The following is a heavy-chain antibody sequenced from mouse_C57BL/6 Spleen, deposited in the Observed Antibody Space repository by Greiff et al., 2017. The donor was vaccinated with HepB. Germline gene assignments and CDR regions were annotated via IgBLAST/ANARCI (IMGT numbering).Heavy chain of an antibody. J-gene: IGHJ1*02. Sequence: DVQLQESGPGLVKPSQSLSLTCSVPGYSIPRGYYWNWIRQFPGNKLEWMGYISYDGSNNYNPSLKNRISITRDTSKNQFFLKLNSVTTEDTATYYCARRPHYGRSYWYIDVWGTLTTVTVSS. V-gene: IGHV3-6*01. CDR1: GYSIPRGYY. CDR3: ARRPHYGRSYWYIDV. D-gene: IGHD1-1*01. CDR2: ISYDGSN.